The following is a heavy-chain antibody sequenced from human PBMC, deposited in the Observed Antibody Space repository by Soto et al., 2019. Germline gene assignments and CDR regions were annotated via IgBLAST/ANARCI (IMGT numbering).Heavy chain of an antibody. Sequence: EVQLVESRGGLVQPGRSLRLSCAASGFTFDDYAMHWVRQAPGKGLEWVSGISWNSGSIGYADSVKGRFTISRDNAKNSLYLQMNSLRAEDTALYYCAKDRIAAHSSFFDYWGQGTLVTVSP. CDR1: GFTFDDYA. CDR3: AKDRIAAHSSFFDY. V-gene: IGHV3-9*01. D-gene: IGHD6-6*01. CDR2: ISWNSGSI. J-gene: IGHJ4*02.